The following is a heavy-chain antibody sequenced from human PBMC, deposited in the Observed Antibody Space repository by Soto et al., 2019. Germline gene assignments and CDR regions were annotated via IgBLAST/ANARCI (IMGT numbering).Heavy chain of an antibody. CDR2: ISYDGSNK. Sequence: GGSLRLSCAASGLTFSSYAMHWVRQAPGKGLEWVAVISYDGSNKYYADSVKGRFTISRDNSKNTLYLQMNSLRAEDTAVYYCARDQTYYDFWSGYYWSYYGMDVWGQGTTVTVSS. V-gene: IGHV3-30-3*01. D-gene: IGHD3-3*01. CDR3: ARDQTYYDFWSGYYWSYYGMDV. CDR1: GLTFSSYA. J-gene: IGHJ6*02.